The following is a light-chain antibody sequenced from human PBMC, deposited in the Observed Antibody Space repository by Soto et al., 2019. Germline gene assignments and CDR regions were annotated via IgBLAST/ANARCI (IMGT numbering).Light chain of an antibody. CDR2: RNT. CDR1: SSNIGAGFE. V-gene: IGLV1-40*01. Sequence: QSVLTQPPSVSGAPGQRVTISCTGSSSNIGAGFEVHWYQQFPGKAPKLLISRNTNRPSGVPDRFSGSRSGTSASLAITGLQAADEADYYCQSFDSSLSSLVFGGGTQLTVL. CDR3: QSFDSSLSSLV. J-gene: IGLJ2*01.